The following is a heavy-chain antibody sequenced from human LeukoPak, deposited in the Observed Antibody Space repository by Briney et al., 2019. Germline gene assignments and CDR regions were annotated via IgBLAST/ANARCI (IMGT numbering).Heavy chain of an antibody. Sequence: PGGFLRLFCAASGFTFDDYGMSWVRQAPGKGLEWVSGINWNGGSTGYADSVKGRFTISRDNAKNSLYLQMNSLRAEDTALYHCARDGVAAAGTNFDYWGQGTLVTVSS. CDR2: INWNGGST. CDR1: GFTFDDYG. D-gene: IGHD6-13*01. CDR3: ARDGVAAAGTNFDY. J-gene: IGHJ4*02. V-gene: IGHV3-20*01.